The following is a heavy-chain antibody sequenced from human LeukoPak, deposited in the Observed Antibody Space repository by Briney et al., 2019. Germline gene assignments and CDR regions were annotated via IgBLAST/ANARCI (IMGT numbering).Heavy chain of an antibody. CDR3: ARDPDYGDPY. Sequence: GGSLRLSCSASGFSFTDYYMSWFRLSPDKGLEWIAYITSSGATTEYADSVNGRFTISRVNAKNSLYLQMNSLRPDHTGVYYCARDPDYGDPYWGQGTLVTVSS. CDR2: ITSSGATT. CDR1: GFSFTDYY. V-gene: IGHV3-11*01. J-gene: IGHJ4*02. D-gene: IGHD4/OR15-4a*01.